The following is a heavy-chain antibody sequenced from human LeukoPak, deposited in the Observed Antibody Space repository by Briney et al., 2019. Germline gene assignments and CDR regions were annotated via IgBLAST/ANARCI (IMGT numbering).Heavy chain of an antibody. J-gene: IGHJ4*02. V-gene: IGHV3-21*01. D-gene: IGHD5-24*01. Sequence: GGSLRLSCAASGFTFSSYSMNWVRQAPGRGLEWVSSISSSGSYTYYTDSVKGRFTISRDNAKNSLYLQMNSLRAVDTAVYYCARRDGYSFDYWGQGTLVTVSS. CDR2: ISSSGSYT. CDR3: ARRDGYSFDY. CDR1: GFTFSSYS.